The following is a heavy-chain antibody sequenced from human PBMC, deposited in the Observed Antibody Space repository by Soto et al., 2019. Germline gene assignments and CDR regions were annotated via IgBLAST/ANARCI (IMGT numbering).Heavy chain of an antibody. V-gene: IGHV4-34*01. D-gene: IGHD3-3*01. CDR2: GSHRRDN. Sequence: SQTLSLTCSVSAPSFTSYYWTCVRQSPGKGLEWIGEGSHRRDNTYNPSLEGRVAISVDTSKNEYSLKLTNVDPVDAATYHFAHRVDFSSGYRFWGPGTLVTVSS. CDR3: AHRVDFSSGYRF. CDR1: APSFTSYY. J-gene: IGHJ1*01.